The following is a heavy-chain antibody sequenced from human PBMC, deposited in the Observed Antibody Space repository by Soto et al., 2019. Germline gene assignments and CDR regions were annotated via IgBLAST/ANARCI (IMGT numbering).Heavy chain of an antibody. V-gene: IGHV1-69*13. D-gene: IGHD3-3*02. Sequence: GASVKVSCKASGYTFSSYAISWVRQAPGQGLEWMGGIIPIFGTANYAQKFQGRVTITADESTSTAYMELSSLRSEDTAVYYCARDQHFWSGLDYYGMDVWGQGTTVTVSS. J-gene: IGHJ6*02. CDR2: IIPIFGTA. CDR3: ARDQHFWSGLDYYGMDV. CDR1: GYTFSSYA.